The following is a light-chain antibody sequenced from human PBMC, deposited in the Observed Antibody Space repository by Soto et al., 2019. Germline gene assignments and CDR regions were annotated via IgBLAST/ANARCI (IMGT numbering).Light chain of an antibody. V-gene: IGLV1-47*01. Sequence: QSALTQPPSASGTPGLRVTISCSGSSSNIGSNFVYWYQHRPGAAPKLLIYGTHQRPSGVPDRFSASKSGASASLAISGLRSEDEADYYCVSWDGSLNSLLFGGGTKLTV. CDR1: SSNIGSNF. CDR2: GTH. J-gene: IGLJ2*01. CDR3: VSWDGSLNSLL.